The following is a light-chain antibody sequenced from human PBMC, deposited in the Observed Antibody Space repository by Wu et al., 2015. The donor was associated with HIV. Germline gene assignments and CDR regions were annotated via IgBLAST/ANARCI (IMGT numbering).Light chain of an antibody. J-gene: IGKJ1*01. CDR1: QDISNS. V-gene: IGKV1-NL1*01. Sequence: DIQMTQSPSSLSASVGDRVTITCRASQDISNSLAWYQQKPGKAPKLLLSAASSLEIGVPSRFSGSGSGTDYSLTISGLQPEDFATYYCQKYNTAPWTFGQGPRW. CDR3: QKYNTAPWT. CDR2: AAS.